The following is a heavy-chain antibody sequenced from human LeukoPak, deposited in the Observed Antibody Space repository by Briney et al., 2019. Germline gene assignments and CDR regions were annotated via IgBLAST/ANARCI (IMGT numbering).Heavy chain of an antibody. J-gene: IGHJ6*03. CDR3: ARDPHYDFWSGYYRRHYYYYYMDV. Sequence: PGGSLRLSCAASGFTFSSYSMNWVRQAPGKGLEWVSSISSSSSYIYYADSVKGRFTISRDNAKNSLYLQMNSLRAEDTAVYYCARDPHYDFWSGYYRRHYYYYYMDVWGKGTTVTVSS. CDR1: GFTFSSYS. D-gene: IGHD3-3*01. V-gene: IGHV3-21*01. CDR2: ISSSSSYI.